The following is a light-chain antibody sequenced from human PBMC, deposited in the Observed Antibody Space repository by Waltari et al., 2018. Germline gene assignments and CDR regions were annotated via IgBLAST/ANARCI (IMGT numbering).Light chain of an antibody. CDR3: QKYVNLPAT. V-gene: IGKV3-20*01. CDR2: DAS. CDR1: QSVGRF. J-gene: IGKJ1*01. Sequence: EIVLTQSPGTLSLSPGDKATLSCRASQSVGRFLAWYQKKPGQAPRLLIYDASTRASGIPDRFSGSGSGTDFSLTISGLEPEDFAVYFCQKYVNLPATFGQGTKVEIQ.